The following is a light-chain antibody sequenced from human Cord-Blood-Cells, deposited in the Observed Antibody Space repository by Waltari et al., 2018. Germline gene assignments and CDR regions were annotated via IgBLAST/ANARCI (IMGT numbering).Light chain of an antibody. J-gene: IGLJ1*01. Sequence: SYELTQPPSVSVSPGQTASITCSGDKLGDKYACWYQQQPGQSPGLVIYQDSKRPSGIPERFSGSNSGNTATLTISGTQAMDEADYYCQAWDSSTAVFGTGTKVTVL. CDR3: QAWDSSTAV. CDR2: QDS. CDR1: KLGDKY. V-gene: IGLV3-1*01.